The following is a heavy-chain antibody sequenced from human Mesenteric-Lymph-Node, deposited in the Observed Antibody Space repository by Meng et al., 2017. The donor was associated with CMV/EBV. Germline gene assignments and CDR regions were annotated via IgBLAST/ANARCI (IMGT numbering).Heavy chain of an antibody. D-gene: IGHD2-15*01. CDR1: GGSISRSNG. Sequence: SGGSISRSNGWSGVRQPPGKGLEWIGEIYQSGRTNYNPSLKSRVTISVDKSKSQFSLKVASLTAADTAVYYCAGIDCSGGSCHSIDYWGQGALVTVSS. J-gene: IGHJ4*02. CDR3: AGIDCSGGSCHSIDY. V-gene: IGHV4-4*02. CDR2: IYQSGRT.